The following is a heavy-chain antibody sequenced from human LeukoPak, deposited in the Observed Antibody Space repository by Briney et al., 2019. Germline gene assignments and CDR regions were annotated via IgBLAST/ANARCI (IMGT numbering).Heavy chain of an antibody. CDR3: ARGLWVSSRYSVGY. Sequence: GGSLRLSCAASGFTLSSYGMDWVRQAPGKGLEWVSYISSSGTTIYYADSVKGRFTVSRDNANNSLYLQMNSLSPDGTAVYSYARGLWVSSRYSVGYWGQGTLVTVSS. J-gene: IGHJ4*02. V-gene: IGHV3-48*04. CDR1: GFTLSSYG. CDR2: ISSSGTTI. D-gene: IGHD3-22*01.